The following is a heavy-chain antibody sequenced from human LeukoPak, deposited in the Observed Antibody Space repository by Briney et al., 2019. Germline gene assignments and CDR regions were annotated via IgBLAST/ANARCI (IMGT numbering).Heavy chain of an antibody. Sequence: GGSLRLSCAASGFTFSSYWMSWVRQAPGKGLEWVANIKQDGSEKYYVDSVKGRFTISRDNAKNSLYLQMNSLRAEDTAVYYCARDKAAAGRDYYFDYWGQGTLVTVSS. CDR1: GFTFSSYW. CDR2: IKQDGSEK. J-gene: IGHJ4*02. CDR3: ARDKAAAGRDYYFDY. D-gene: IGHD6-13*01. V-gene: IGHV3-7*01.